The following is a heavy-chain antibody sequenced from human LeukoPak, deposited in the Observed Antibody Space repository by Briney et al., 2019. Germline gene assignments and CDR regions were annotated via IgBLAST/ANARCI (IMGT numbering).Heavy chain of an antibody. CDR2: IYPDDSDT. CDR1: GYSFTSYW. CDR3: ARHGHCTNGVCYSNYYYYMDV. Sequence: GESLKISCKGSGYSFTSYWIGWVRQMPGKGLEWMGIIYPDDSDTRYSPSFEGQVIISVDKSISTAYLQWSSLEASDTATYHCARHGHCTNGVCYSNYYYYMDVWGKGTSVTVSS. J-gene: IGHJ6*03. D-gene: IGHD2-8*01. V-gene: IGHV5-51*01.